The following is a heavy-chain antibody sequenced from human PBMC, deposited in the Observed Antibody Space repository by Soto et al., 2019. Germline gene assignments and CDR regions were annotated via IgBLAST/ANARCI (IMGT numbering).Heavy chain of an antibody. D-gene: IGHD3-3*01. Sequence: LSLTCTVSGGSISSGGYYWSWIRQHPGKGLEWIGYIYYSGSTYYNPSLKSRVTISVDTSKNQFSLKLSSVTAADTAVYYCARDKRFPPRPYYMDVWGKGTTVTVSS. V-gene: IGHV4-31*03. J-gene: IGHJ6*03. CDR1: GGSISSGGYY. CDR3: ARDKRFPPRPYYMDV. CDR2: IYYSGST.